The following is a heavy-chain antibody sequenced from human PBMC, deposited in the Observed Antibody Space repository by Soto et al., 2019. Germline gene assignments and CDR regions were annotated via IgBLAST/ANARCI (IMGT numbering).Heavy chain of an antibody. Sequence: GGSLRLSCAASGFTFSSYGMHWVRQAPGKGLEWVAVISYDGSNKYYADTVKGRFTISRDNSKNTLYLQMNSLRAEDTAVYYCAKDSSGYFAEYFQHWGQGTLVTVSS. CDR2: ISYDGSNK. CDR1: GFTFSSYG. D-gene: IGHD3-22*01. J-gene: IGHJ1*01. CDR3: AKDSSGYFAEYFQH. V-gene: IGHV3-30*18.